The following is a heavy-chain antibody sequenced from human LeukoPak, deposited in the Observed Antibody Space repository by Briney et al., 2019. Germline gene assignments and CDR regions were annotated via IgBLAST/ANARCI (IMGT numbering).Heavy chain of an antibody. V-gene: IGHV1-8*01. CDR3: ASEWTGTTPGDY. J-gene: IGHJ4*02. CDR2: MNPNSGNT. CDR1: GYTFTSYD. Sequence: ASVKVSCKASGYTFTSYDINWVRQATGQGLEWMGWMNPNSGNTGYAQKFQGRVTMTRNTSIGTAYVELSSLRSEDTAVYHCASEWTGTTPGDYWGQGTLVTVSS. D-gene: IGHD1-7*01.